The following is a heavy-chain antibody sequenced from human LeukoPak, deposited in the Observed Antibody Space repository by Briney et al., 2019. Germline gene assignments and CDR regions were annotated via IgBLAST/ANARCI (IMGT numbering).Heavy chain of an antibody. D-gene: IGHD6-19*01. V-gene: IGHV3-11*01. CDR1: GFTFSDYY. Sequence: GGSLRLSCAASGFTFSDYYMSWIREAPGEGLEWVSYISSSGSTIYYADSVKGRFTISRDNAKNSLYLQMNSLRAEDTAVYYCARDMSSSGWPVGYWGQGTLVTVSS. CDR3: ARDMSSSGWPVGY. J-gene: IGHJ4*02. CDR2: ISSSGSTI.